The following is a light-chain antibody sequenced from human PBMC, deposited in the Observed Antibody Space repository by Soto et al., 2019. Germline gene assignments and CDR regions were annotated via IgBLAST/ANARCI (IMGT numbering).Light chain of an antibody. J-gene: IGLJ2*01. CDR3: QVWDSSSDHVV. CDR1: NIGGKS. V-gene: IGLV3-21*02. Sequence: SYELTQPPSVSVAPGQTARVTCGGNNIGGKSVHWYQQKPGQAPVLVVYDDSDRPSGIPERFSGSNSGNTATLTISRVEAGDEADYYCQVWDSSSDHVVFGGGTKVPS. CDR2: DDS.